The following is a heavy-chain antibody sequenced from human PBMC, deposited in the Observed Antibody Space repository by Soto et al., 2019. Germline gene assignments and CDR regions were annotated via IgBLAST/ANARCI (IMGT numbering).Heavy chain of an antibody. CDR2: IYYSVST. CDR3: AREFSSSLNDASDF. CDR1: GGSISSGGYY. V-gene: IGHV4-31*03. Sequence: SETLSLTCTVYGGSISSGGYYWSWIRQHPGKGLEWIGYIYYSVSTYYNPSLKSRVTISVDTSKNHFSLKLSSVTAADTAVYYCAREFSSSLNDASDFWGQCTMVTFSS. D-gene: IGHD6-13*01. J-gene: IGHJ3*01.